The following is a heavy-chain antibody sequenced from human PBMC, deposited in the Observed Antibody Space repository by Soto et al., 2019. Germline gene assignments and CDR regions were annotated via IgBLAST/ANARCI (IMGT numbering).Heavy chain of an antibody. CDR3: AREGNGVRKEDAFDI. J-gene: IGHJ3*02. Sequence: GGSLRLSCAASGFTFSSYWMHWVREAPGKGLVWVSRINSDGSSTSYADSVKGRFTISRDNAKNTLYLQMNSLRAEETAVYYCAREGNGVRKEDAFDIWGQGTMVTVSS. CDR1: GFTFSSYW. V-gene: IGHV3-74*01. CDR2: INSDGSST. D-gene: IGHD2-8*01.